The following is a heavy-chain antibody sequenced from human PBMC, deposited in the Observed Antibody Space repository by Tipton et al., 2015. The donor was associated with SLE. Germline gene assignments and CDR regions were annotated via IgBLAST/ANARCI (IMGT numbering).Heavy chain of an antibody. J-gene: IGHJ4*02. CDR2: ISYDGSNK. Sequence: QLVQSGGGVVQPGMSLRLSCAASGFTFSSYAMHWVRQAPGKGLEWVAVISYDGSNKFYADPVKGRFTISRDNSKNTLYVQMNSLRAEDTAMYYCARFSAPNVDSSGWYHYFDYWGQGTLVTVSS. V-gene: IGHV3-30*04. CDR1: GFTFSSYA. CDR3: ARFSAPNVDSSGWYHYFDY. D-gene: IGHD6-19*01.